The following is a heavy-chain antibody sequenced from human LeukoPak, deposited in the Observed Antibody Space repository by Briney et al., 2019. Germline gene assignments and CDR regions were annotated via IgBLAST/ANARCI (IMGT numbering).Heavy chain of an antibody. J-gene: IGHJ4*02. CDR2: IWYDGNSK. V-gene: IGHV3-33*06. CDR3: AKDVGSSPVATDY. D-gene: IGHD6-6*01. Sequence: PGRSLRLSCAASGFTFNNYGMHWVRQAPGKGLEWVAVIWYDGNSKYYADSVKGRFTISRDNSKNTLYLQMNTLRAEDTAVYYCAKDVGSSPVATDYWGQGTLVTVSS. CDR1: GFTFNNYG.